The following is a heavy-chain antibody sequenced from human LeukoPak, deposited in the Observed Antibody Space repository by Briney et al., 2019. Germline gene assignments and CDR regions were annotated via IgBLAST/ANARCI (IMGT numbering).Heavy chain of an antibody. CDR2: ISAYNGNT. CDR3: ARDSPHRKDIVATRIDY. V-gene: IGHV1-18*01. J-gene: IGHJ4*02. D-gene: IGHD5-12*01. CDR1: GYTFTSYG. Sequence: ASAKVSCKASGYTFTSYGISWVRQAPGQGLEWMGWISAYNGNTNYAQKLQGRVTMTTDTSTSTAYMELRSLRSDDTAVYYCARDSPHRKDIVATRIDYWGQGTLVTVSS.